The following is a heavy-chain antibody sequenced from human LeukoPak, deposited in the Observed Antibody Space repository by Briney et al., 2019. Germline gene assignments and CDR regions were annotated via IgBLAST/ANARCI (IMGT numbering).Heavy chain of an antibody. Sequence: SVKVSCKASGGTFSSYAISWVRQAPGQGLEWMGGIIPIFGTANYAQKFQGRVAITADESTSTASMELSSLRSEDTAVYYCARDFSPDHRSYYFDYWGQGTLVTVSS. CDR3: ARDFSPDHRSYYFDY. D-gene: IGHD1-14*01. CDR1: GGTFSSYA. J-gene: IGHJ4*02. CDR2: IIPIFGTA. V-gene: IGHV1-69*13.